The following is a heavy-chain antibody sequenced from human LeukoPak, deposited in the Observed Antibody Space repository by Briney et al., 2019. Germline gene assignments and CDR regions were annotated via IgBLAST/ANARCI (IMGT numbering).Heavy chain of an antibody. CDR1: GFTFSSYG. CDR3: AKDLSSGWYLDAFDI. V-gene: IGHV3-30*18. Sequence: GGSLRLSCAASGFTFSSYGMDWVRQAPGKGLEGGAVITYDGSNKYYADSVKGRFTISRDNSKTTLYLQMNSLRAEDTAVYYCAKDLSSGWYLDAFDIWGQGTMVTVSS. CDR2: ITYDGSNK. J-gene: IGHJ3*02. D-gene: IGHD6-19*01.